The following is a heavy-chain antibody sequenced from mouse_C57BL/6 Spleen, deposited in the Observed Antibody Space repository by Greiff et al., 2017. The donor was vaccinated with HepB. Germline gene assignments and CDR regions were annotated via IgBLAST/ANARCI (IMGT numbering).Heavy chain of an antibody. Sequence: VQLQQSGPELVKPGASVKISCKASGYTFTDYYMNWVKQSHGKSLEWIGDINPNNGGTSYNQKFKGKATLTVDKSSSTAYMELRSLTSEDSAVYYCARRDYGYAMDYWGQGTSVTVSS. J-gene: IGHJ4*01. D-gene: IGHD2-4*01. CDR1: GYTFTDYY. CDR2: INPNNGGT. V-gene: IGHV1-26*01. CDR3: ARRDYGYAMDY.